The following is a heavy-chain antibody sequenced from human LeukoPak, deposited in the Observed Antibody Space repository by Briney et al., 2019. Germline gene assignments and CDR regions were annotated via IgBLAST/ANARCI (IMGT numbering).Heavy chain of an antibody. CDR3: ARDLTTGFPDY. CDR2: IYYSGST. J-gene: IGHJ4*02. D-gene: IGHD1-1*01. Sequence: PSETLSLTCTVSGGSISSSSYYWGWIRQPPGKGLEWIGSIYYSGSTYYNPSLKSRVTISVDTSKNQFSLKLSSVTAADTAVYYCARDLTTGFPDYWGQGTLVTVSS. CDR1: GGSISSSSYY. V-gene: IGHV4-39*02.